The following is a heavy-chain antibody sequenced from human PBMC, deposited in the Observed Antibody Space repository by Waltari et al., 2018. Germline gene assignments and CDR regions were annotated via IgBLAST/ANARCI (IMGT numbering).Heavy chain of an antibody. Sequence: QVQLVESGGGVVQPGRSLRLSCAASGFTFSSYGMHWVRQAPGKGLEWVAFIRYDGSNKYYADSVKGRFTISRDNSKNTLYLQMNSLRAEDTAVYYCAKWPYYYDSSGRAGWGQGTLVTVSS. CDR3: AKWPYYYDSSGRAG. CDR1: GFTFSSYG. V-gene: IGHV3-30*02. J-gene: IGHJ4*02. CDR2: IRYDGSNK. D-gene: IGHD3-22*01.